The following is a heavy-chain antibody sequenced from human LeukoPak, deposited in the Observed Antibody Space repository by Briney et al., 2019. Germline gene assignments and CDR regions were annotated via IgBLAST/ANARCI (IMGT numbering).Heavy chain of an antibody. CDR1: GGSISSGSYY. CDR3: AREGPAAPYYYYYYMDV. D-gene: IGHD2-2*01. J-gene: IGHJ6*03. Sequence: TLSLTCTVSGGSISSGSYYWSWIRQPAGKGLEWIGRIYTSGSTNYNPSLKSRVTMSVDTSKNQFSLKLSSVTAADTAVYYCAREGPAAPYYYYYYMDVWGKGTTVTISS. V-gene: IGHV4-61*02. CDR2: IYTSGST.